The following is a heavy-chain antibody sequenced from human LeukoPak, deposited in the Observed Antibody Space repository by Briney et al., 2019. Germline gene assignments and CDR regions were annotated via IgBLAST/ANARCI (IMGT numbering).Heavy chain of an antibody. D-gene: IGHD6-13*01. CDR1: EFTFSTYG. V-gene: IGHV3-30*18. Sequence: PGRSLILSCAASEFTFSTYGMHWVRQAPGKGLEWVAVISYDGSYKFYADSVKGRFTISRDNSKSTLYLQMNSLRAEDTAVYYCAKDRYSGLNTIDYWGQGTLVTVSS. CDR2: ISYDGSYK. CDR3: AKDRYSGLNTIDY. J-gene: IGHJ4*02.